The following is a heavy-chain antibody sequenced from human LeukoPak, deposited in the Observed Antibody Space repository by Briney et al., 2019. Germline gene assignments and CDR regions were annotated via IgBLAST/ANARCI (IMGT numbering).Heavy chain of an antibody. J-gene: IGHJ4*02. CDR2: ISYDGSNK. CDR3: AKDLATIYGNGLDY. Sequence: GRSLRLSCAASGFTFSSYGMHWVRQTPGKGLEWVAVISYDGSNKDYADSVKGRFTISRDNAKNSLYLQMNSLRAEDTALYYCAKDLATIYGNGLDYWGQGTLVTVSS. V-gene: IGHV3-30*18. CDR1: GFTFSSYG. D-gene: IGHD5-12*01.